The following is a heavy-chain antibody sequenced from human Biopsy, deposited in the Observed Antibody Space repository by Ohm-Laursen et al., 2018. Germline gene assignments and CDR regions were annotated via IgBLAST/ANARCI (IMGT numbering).Heavy chain of an antibody. Sequence: SVKASCKASGYLFIKYGISWVRQAPGQGLEWLGWISTYNGKTNYAQKFRGRGTKNTDKPRSTAYVELRRLRSDDAAVYHCARTVDTVVVTPSDHWGQGTLVTVSS. CDR3: ARTVDTVVVTPSDH. CDR1: GYLFIKYG. J-gene: IGHJ4*02. CDR2: ISTYNGKT. V-gene: IGHV1-18*01. D-gene: IGHD5-18*01.